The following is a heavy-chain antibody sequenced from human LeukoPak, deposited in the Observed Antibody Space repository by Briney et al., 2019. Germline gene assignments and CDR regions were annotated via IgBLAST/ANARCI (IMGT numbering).Heavy chain of an antibody. J-gene: IGHJ4*02. Sequence: ASVKVSCKASGYTFTSYGISWVRQAPGQGLEWMGWISAYNGNTNYAQKLQGRVTMTTDTSTSTAYMELRRLRSDDTAVYYCARRGKPYSSSWYDYWGQGTLVTVSS. CDR3: ARRGKPYSSSWYDY. V-gene: IGHV1-18*01. CDR1: GYTFTSYG. CDR2: ISAYNGNT. D-gene: IGHD6-13*01.